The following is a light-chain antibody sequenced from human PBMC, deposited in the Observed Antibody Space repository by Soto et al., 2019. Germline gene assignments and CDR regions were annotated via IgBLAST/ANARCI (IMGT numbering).Light chain of an antibody. V-gene: IGKV1-5*01. Sequence: DIQMTQSPSTLSASVGDRVTITCRANQSISTYLAWYQQKPGKAPKLLIYHASNLESGVPSRFSGSGSGTEFTLTISSLQPDDFATYYCQQYNRYSYTFGQGTKLEIK. J-gene: IGKJ2*01. CDR1: QSISTY. CDR3: QQYNRYSYT. CDR2: HAS.